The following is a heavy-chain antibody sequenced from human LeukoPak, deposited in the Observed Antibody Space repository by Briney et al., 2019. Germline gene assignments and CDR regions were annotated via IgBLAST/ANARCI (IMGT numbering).Heavy chain of an antibody. D-gene: IGHD3-22*01. Sequence: ASVKVSCKASGYTFTSYGISWVRQAPGQGLEWMGWISAYNGNTHYAQKFQGRVTMTTDTSTNTVYMELRSLRSDDTAVYYCARESYDSSGYYDTRGVQGRFDYWGQGTLVTVSS. CDR3: ARESYDSSGYYDTRGVQGRFDY. CDR2: ISAYNGNT. CDR1: GYTFTSYG. J-gene: IGHJ4*02. V-gene: IGHV1-18*01.